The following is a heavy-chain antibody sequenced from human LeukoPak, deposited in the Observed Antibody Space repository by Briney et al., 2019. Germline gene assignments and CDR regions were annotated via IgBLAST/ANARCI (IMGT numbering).Heavy chain of an antibody. D-gene: IGHD5-24*01. Sequence: SETLSLTCTVSGGSISSSSYYWGWIRQPPGKGLEWIGSIYYSGSTYYNPSLKSRVTISVDTSKNQFSLKLSSVTAADTAVYYCARRRWLQLGFDYWGQGTLVTVSS. CDR1: GGSISSSSYY. V-gene: IGHV4-39*01. J-gene: IGHJ4*02. CDR2: IYYSGST. CDR3: ARRRWLQLGFDY.